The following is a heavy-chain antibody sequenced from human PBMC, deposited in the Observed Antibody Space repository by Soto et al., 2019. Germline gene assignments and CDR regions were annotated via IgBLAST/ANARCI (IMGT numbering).Heavy chain of an antibody. CDR2: IYPDDSDT. CDR3: ARFPSGRDPNWFDP. J-gene: IGHJ5*02. CDR1: GYRFANYW. D-gene: IGHD1-26*01. V-gene: IGHV5-51*01. Sequence: GESLKISCKASGYRFANYWIGWVRQMPGKGLELMGIIYPDDSDTRYSPSFQGQVTISADKSITTAYLQWSSLKASDTAMYFCARFPSGRDPNWFDPWGQGTLVTV.